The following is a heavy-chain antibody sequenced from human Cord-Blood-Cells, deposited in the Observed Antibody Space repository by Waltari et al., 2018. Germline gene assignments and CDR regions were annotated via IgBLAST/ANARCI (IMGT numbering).Heavy chain of an antibody. CDR3: ATYRYYFDY. CDR2: IIPILGIA. CDR1: GGTFSSYA. J-gene: IGHJ4*02. V-gene: IGHV1-69*09. D-gene: IGHD2-2*02. Sequence: QLVQSGAEVKKPGSSVKVSCKASGGTFSSYAISWVRQAPGQGLEWMGRIIPILGIANSAKKFQGRFTITADKSTSTAYMELSSLRSEDTAVYYCATYRYYFDYWGQGTLVTVSS.